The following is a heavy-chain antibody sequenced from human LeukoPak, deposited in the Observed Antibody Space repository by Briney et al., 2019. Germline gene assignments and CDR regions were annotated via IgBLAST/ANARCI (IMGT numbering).Heavy chain of an antibody. Sequence: ASVKVSCKASGYICTAYFIHWVRQAPGQGLEWMGWINPNNGDTKYAQKFQGRITMTRDSSLSTAYMELSSLRSDDTAVYYCVRDGYCSRSNCLWAGWFDPWGQGTLLTVSS. CDR3: VRDGYCSRSNCLWAGWFDP. D-gene: IGHD2-2*01. V-gene: IGHV1-2*02. CDR1: GYICTAYF. J-gene: IGHJ5*02. CDR2: INPNNGDT.